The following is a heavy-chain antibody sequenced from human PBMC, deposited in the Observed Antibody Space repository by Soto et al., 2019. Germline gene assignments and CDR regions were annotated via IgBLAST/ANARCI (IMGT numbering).Heavy chain of an antibody. J-gene: IGHJ4*02. V-gene: IGHV1-18*01. Sequence: ASVKVSCKASRGTFISYAISWVRQAPGQGLEWMGWISPYNGNTNYAQKLQGRVTMTTDTSTSTAYMELRSLRSDDTAVYYCARDLDSNYAHFDYWGQGTLVTVSS. CDR1: RGTFISYA. D-gene: IGHD4-4*01. CDR3: ARDLDSNYAHFDY. CDR2: ISPYNGNT.